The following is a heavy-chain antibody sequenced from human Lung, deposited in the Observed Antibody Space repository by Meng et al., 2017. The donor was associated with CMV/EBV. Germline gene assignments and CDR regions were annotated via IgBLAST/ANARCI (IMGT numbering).Heavy chain of an antibody. V-gene: IGHV3-48*04. CDR3: ARDATHDLASFDAFDL. D-gene: IGHD1-1*01. J-gene: IGHJ3*01. CDR1: GFTVSRYS. CDR2: ISSESRTI. Sequence: WGSXRLXCAVSGFTVSRYSLNWGRQAPGKGLELLSYISSESRTIHYADSVKGRFTISRDSAQNSLYLEMNSLIAEDTAVYYCARDATHDLASFDAFDLWGQGTMVTVSS.